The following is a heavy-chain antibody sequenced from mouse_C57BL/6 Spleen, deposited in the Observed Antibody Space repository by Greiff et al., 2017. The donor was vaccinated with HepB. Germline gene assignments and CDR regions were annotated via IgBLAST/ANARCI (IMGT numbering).Heavy chain of an antibody. V-gene: IGHV5-17*01. J-gene: IGHJ1*03. CDR2: ISSGSSTI. CDR1: GFTFSDYG. CDR3: ATLSDYYGSSYWYFDV. D-gene: IGHD1-1*01. Sequence: EVKLMESGGGLVKPGGSLKLSCAASGFTFSDYGMHWVRQAPEKGLEWVAYISSGSSTIYYADTVKGRFTISRDNAKNTLFLQMTSLRSEDTAMYYCATLSDYYGSSYWYFDVWGTGTTVTVSS.